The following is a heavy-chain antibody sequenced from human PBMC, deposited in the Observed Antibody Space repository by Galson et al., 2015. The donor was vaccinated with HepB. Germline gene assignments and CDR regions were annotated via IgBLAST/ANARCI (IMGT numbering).Heavy chain of an antibody. Sequence: SVKVSCKASGYTFTSYDISWVRQATGQGLEWMGWMNPNSGNTGYAQKFQGRVTMTRNTSISTAYMELSSLRSEDTAVYYCARGDSGSYPFDIWGQGTMVTVSS. J-gene: IGHJ3*02. V-gene: IGHV1-8*01. D-gene: IGHD1-26*01. CDR3: ARGDSGSYPFDI. CDR2: MNPNSGNT. CDR1: GYTFTSYD.